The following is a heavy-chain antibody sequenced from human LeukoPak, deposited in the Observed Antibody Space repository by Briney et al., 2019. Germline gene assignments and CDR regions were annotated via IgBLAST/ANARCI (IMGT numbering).Heavy chain of an antibody. Sequence: GGSLRLSCAASGFTFSSYAMSWVRQAPGKGLDWVSGISGSGGTTYYADSVKGRFTISRDNSKNTLYLQMNSLRAEDTAVYYCANRGNTVTTLDYWGQGTLVTVSS. D-gene: IGHD4-17*01. CDR2: ISGSGGTT. CDR1: GFTFSSYA. J-gene: IGHJ4*02. V-gene: IGHV3-23*01. CDR3: ANRGNTVTTLDY.